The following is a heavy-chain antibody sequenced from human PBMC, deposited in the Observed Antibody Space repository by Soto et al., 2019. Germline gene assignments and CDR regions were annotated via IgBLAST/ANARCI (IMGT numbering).Heavy chain of an antibody. CDR1: GYTCTNFG. J-gene: IGHJ4*02. CDR3: ARGGTTIDY. D-gene: IGHD4-17*01. V-gene: IGHV1-18*01. Sequence: QVQLVQSGAEVKKPGASVKVSCKTSGYTCTNFGISWVRQAPGQGLEGMGWISAYKGNTNYAQTFQGRVTMTTDTSTSTAYMELRSLRSDDTVVDYCARGGTTIDYWGQGTLVTVSS. CDR2: ISAYKGNT.